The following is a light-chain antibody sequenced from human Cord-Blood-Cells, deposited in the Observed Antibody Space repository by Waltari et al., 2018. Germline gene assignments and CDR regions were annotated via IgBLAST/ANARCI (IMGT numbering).Light chain of an antibody. CDR2: DVS. V-gene: IGLV2-14*03. J-gene: IGLJ1*01. CDR1: SMDVGGYNY. Sequence: QSALTQPASVSGSPGQSITISCTGTSMDVGGYNYVSWYQQHPGKAPKRMIYDVSNRPSGVSNRFSGSKSGNTASLTISGLQAEDEADYYCSSYTSSSTPFYVFGTGTKVTVL. CDR3: SSYTSSSTPFYV.